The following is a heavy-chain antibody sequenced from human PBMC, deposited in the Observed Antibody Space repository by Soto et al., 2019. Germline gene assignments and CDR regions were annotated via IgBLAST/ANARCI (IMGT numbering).Heavy chain of an antibody. CDR2: ILVDGRT. D-gene: IGHD2-8*02. CDR1: GFTFSSYD. CDR3: AKATATGGGAFDI. V-gene: IGHV3-23*01. Sequence: GGSLRLSCAASGFTFSSYDMSWVRQAPGKGLEWVSTILVDGRTFYVDSVKGRFTISRDSSQNTVYLQMNSLTAGDTALYYCAKATATGGGAFDICGQGTMVTVSS. J-gene: IGHJ3*02.